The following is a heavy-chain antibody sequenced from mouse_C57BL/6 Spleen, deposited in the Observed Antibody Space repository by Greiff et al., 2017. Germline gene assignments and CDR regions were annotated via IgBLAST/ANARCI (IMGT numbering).Heavy chain of an antibody. Sequence: EVQLVESGAELVRPGASVKLSCTASGFNIKDDYMHWVKQRPEQGLEWIGWIDPENGDTEYASKFQGKATITADTSSNTAYLQLSSLTSEDTAVYYCTTATTVVAPLDYWGQGTTLTVSS. CDR3: TTATTVVAPLDY. J-gene: IGHJ2*01. V-gene: IGHV14-4*01. D-gene: IGHD1-1*01. CDR2: IDPENGDT. CDR1: GFNIKDDY.